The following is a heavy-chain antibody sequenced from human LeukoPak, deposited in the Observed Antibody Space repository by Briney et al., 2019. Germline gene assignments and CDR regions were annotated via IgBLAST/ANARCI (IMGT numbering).Heavy chain of an antibody. J-gene: IGHJ5*02. Sequence: GGSLRLSCAASGFTFTPYSMNWVRQAPGKGLEWVSYISSSSTIYYADSVKGRFTISRDNAKNSLYLQMNSLRAEDTAVYYCVRDYMVRGVIMENWFDPWGQGTLVTVSS. CDR2: ISSSSTI. D-gene: IGHD3-10*01. CDR3: VRDYMVRGVIMENWFDP. V-gene: IGHV3-48*01. CDR1: GFTFTPYS.